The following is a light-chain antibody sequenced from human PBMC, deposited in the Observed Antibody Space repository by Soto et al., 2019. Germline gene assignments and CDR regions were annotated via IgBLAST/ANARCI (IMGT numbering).Light chain of an antibody. CDR3: QHSGDFRWT. J-gene: IGKJ1*01. Sequence: DIQMTQSPSSLSASVGDRVTITCRASQSISSYLNWYQQKPGKAPKLLIYAASSLQSGVPSRFSGSGSGTDFTLTISSLQPEDFATYYCQHSGDFRWTFGQGTKVDIK. CDR2: AAS. V-gene: IGKV1-39*01. CDR1: QSISSY.